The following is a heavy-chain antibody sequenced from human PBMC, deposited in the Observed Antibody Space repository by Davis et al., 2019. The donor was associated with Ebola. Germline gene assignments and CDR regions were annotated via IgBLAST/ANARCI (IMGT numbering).Heavy chain of an antibody. J-gene: IGHJ4*02. Sequence: PSETLSLTCTVSGGSISSGSYYWGWIRQPPGKGLEWIGSIYYSGSTYYNPSLKSRVTISVDTSKNQFSLKLSSVTAADTAVYYCARGQLGIWAGVDYWGQGTLVTVSS. CDR2: IYYSGST. CDR3: ARGQLGIWAGVDY. V-gene: IGHV4-39*07. D-gene: IGHD7-27*01. CDR1: GGSISSGSYY.